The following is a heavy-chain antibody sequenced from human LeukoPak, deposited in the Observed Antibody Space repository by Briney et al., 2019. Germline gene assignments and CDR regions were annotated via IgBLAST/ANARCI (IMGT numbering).Heavy chain of an antibody. CDR2: VVANGGST. V-gene: IGHV3-64D*09. CDR3: VKDGGLRDTPAPGRTNYFDY. D-gene: IGHD6-13*01. Sequence: QPGGSLRLSCSASGLTFSYYAMHWVRQAPGKGLEYVSAVVANGGSTYYADSVKGRFTISRDNSKNTLYLQLSSLRPEDTAVYYCVKDGGLRDTPAPGRTNYFDYWGQGTLVTVSS. CDR1: GLTFSYYA. J-gene: IGHJ4*02.